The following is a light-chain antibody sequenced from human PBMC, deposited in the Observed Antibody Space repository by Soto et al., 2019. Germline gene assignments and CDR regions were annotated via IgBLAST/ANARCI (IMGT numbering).Light chain of an antibody. CDR3: QQCNTYPLT. CDR2: KAS. Sequence: DIPMTQSPSTLSASVGDRVTIACRASQSISDLLAWYQQKPGKAPKLLIYKASGLESGVPSRFSGSGSGTEFTLTISSLQPDDFATYYCQQCNTYPLTFGGGTKVEIK. J-gene: IGKJ4*01. CDR1: QSISDL. V-gene: IGKV1-5*03.